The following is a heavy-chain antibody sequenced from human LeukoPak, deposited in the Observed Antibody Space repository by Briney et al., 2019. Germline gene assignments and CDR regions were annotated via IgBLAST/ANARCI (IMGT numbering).Heavy chain of an antibody. CDR2: IYYSGTT. J-gene: IGHJ4*02. Sequence: SETLSLACTVSGGSIRSYYWSWIRQAPGKGLEWIGYIYYSGTTNYNPSLKSRVTISVDTSKNHFSLKLSSVTAADTAVYYCARYSYGGYYFDYWGQGTLVTVSS. CDR1: GGSIRSYY. D-gene: IGHD5-18*01. V-gene: IGHV4-59*01. CDR3: ARYSYGGYYFDY.